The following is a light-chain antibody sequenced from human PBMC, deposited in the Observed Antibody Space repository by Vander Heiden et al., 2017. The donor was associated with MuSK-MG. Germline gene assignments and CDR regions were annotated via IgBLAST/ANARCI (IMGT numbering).Light chain of an antibody. Sequence: QSLLTPPPSASGTPGQRVTTSCSGSSSNIGSHTVNWFTQITGTAPRLLLYSNDMRPSGVPDRFSGSRSGTSAALAVSGLQSEDEGTYFCSTWDDSLNGVVFGGGTSLTVL. CDR3: STWDDSLNGVV. CDR2: SND. J-gene: IGLJ2*01. CDR1: SSNIGSHT. V-gene: IGLV1-44*01.